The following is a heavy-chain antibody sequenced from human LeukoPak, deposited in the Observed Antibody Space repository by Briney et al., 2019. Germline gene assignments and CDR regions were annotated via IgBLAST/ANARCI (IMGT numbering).Heavy chain of an antibody. D-gene: IGHD3-22*01. CDR1: GFTFSSYS. CDR3: ARYYYDSSGQRDYFDY. Sequence: EGSLRLSCAASGFTFSSYSMNWARQAPGKGLEWVSSISSSSYIYYADSVKGRFTISRDNAKNSLYLQMNSLRAEDTAVYCCARYYYDSSGQRDYFDYWGQGTLVTVSP. CDR2: ISSSSYI. V-gene: IGHV3-21*01. J-gene: IGHJ4*02.